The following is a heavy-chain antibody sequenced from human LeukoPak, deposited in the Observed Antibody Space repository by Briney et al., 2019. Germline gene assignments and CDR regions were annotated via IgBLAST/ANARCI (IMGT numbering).Heavy chain of an antibody. D-gene: IGHD3-10*01. CDR3: AREHITMVRGVIITDNWFDP. CDR1: GGSFSGYY. J-gene: IGHJ5*02. Sequence: PSETLSLTCAVYGGSFSGYYWSWIRQPPGKGLEWIGEINHSGSTNYNPSLKSRVTISVDTSKNQFSLKLSSVTAADTAVYYCAREHITMVRGVIITDNWFDPWGQGTLVTVSS. V-gene: IGHV4-34*01. CDR2: INHSGST.